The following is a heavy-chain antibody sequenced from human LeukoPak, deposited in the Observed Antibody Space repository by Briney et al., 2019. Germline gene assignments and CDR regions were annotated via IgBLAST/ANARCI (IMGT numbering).Heavy chain of an antibody. V-gene: IGHV3-23*01. CDR3: AGDRNSDWYSPLDY. J-gene: IGHJ4*02. Sequence: GGSLRLSCVASGFTFTKCAMSWIRRAPGKGLEWVAIITATGDTAYYADSVKGRFTISRDNSRNTVYMQMDSLGAEDTAIYYCAGDRNSDWYSPLDYWGQGSQVTVSP. D-gene: IGHD6-19*01. CDR2: ITATGDTA. CDR1: GFTFTKCA.